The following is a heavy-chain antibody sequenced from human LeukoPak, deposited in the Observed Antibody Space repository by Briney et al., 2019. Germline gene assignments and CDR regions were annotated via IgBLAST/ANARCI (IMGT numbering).Heavy chain of an antibody. CDR3: AKTPYGLWSYAIAGDY. CDR2: ISGTGSST. J-gene: IGHJ4*02. CDR1: GFTFISYA. Sequence: GGSLRLSCAASGFTFISYAMSWVRQAPGKGLEWVSAISGTGSSTYSADSVKGRFTISRDNSKNTLYLQMNTLRAEDTAVYYCAKTPYGLWSYAIAGDYWGQGTLVTVSS. V-gene: IGHV3-23*01. D-gene: IGHD3-10*01.